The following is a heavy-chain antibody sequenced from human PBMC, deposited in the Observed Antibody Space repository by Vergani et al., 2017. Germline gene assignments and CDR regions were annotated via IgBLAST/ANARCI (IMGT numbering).Heavy chain of an antibody. Sequence: EVQLVESGGGLVQPGGSLRLSCAASGFTFSSYAMHWVRQSTGKGLEWVSGIGIAGDTYYPGSVKGRFTISRENAKNSLYLQMNSLRAGDTAVYYCTRGQTGPGAFDVWGQGTMVTVSS. CDR2: IGIAGDT. V-gene: IGHV3-13*01. CDR1: GFTFSSYA. CDR3: TRGQTGPGAFDV. J-gene: IGHJ3*01. D-gene: IGHD1-1*01.